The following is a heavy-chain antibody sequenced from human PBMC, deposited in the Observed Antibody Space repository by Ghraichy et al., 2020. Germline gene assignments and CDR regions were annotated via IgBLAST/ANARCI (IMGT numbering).Heavy chain of an antibody. Sequence: GGSLRLSCAASGFTFSNYWMSWLRQAPGKGLEWVANINQRGSEKYYVDSVKGRFTISRDNVENSLYLQMNSLRAEDTAFYYCARHYWYFNLWGRGTLVTVSS. CDR1: GFTFSNYW. CDR3: ARHYWYFNL. CDR2: INQRGSEK. J-gene: IGHJ2*01. V-gene: IGHV3-7*01.